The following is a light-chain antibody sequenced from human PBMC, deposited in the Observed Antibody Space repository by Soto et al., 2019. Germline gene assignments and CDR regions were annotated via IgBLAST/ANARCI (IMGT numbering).Light chain of an antibody. J-gene: IGKJ5*01. CDR2: DAS. CDR1: QSVSGW. Sequence: DVQITQSASTLSASVGDTVSVTCRASQSVSGWLAWYQQKPGEAPKLLIYDASALPRGVPLRFSGSGSGTEFTLTISSLQPDDFATYYCQQLNSFPITFGQGTRLEIK. V-gene: IGKV1-5*01. CDR3: QQLNSFPIT.